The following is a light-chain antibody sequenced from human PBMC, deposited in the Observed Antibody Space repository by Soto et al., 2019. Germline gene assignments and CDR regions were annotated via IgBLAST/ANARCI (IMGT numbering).Light chain of an antibody. CDR2: DAS. V-gene: IGKV3-11*01. Sequence: IVLTHSPATLSFSPGYRSTINFSSSQSVSSYLAWYQQKPGQAPRLLIYDASKRATGIPARFSGSGFGTDYTLTISSLEPEDFAVYYCQQRSKWRTFGQGTKVDIK. J-gene: IGKJ1*01. CDR1: QSVSSY. CDR3: QQRSKWRT.